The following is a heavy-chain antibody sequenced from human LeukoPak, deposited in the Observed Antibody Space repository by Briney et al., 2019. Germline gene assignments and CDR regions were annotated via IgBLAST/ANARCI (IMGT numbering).Heavy chain of an antibody. D-gene: IGHD3-10*01. CDR1: EFTVSNSY. Sequence: GSLRLSCAASEFTVSNSYMTWVRQAPGKGLEWVSVIYEGGGRYYGDSVKGRFTISKDNFENTVYLQMNSLRADDTAVYYCAKRSRRLTLVRGVPREDVWGQGTTVTVSS. V-gene: IGHV3-53*01. CDR2: IYEGGGR. CDR3: AKRSRRLTLVRGVPREDV. J-gene: IGHJ6*02.